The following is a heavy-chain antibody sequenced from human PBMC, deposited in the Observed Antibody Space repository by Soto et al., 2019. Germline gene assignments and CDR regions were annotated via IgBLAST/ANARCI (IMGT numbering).Heavy chain of an antibody. CDR2: IYYSGSA. CDR1: GGSISSYY. J-gene: IGHJ5*02. V-gene: IGHV4-59*01. CDR3: AREHSLFDP. Sequence: SETLSLTCTVSGGSISSYYWSWIRQPPGKGLERIGYIYYSGSANYNPSLKSRVTISVETSKNQFSLKLSSVTAADTAVYYCAREHSLFDPWGQGTLVTVS.